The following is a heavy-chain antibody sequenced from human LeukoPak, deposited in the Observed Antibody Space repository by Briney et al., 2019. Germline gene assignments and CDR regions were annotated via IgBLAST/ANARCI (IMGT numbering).Heavy chain of an antibody. CDR2: IYYSGST. Sequence: SETLSLTCTVSGGSISSYYWSWIRQPPGKGLEWIGYIYYSGSTNYNPSLKSRVTISVDTSKNQFSLKLSSVTAADTAVYYCARDSPNVDVWGKGTTVTVSS. V-gene: IGHV4-59*01. J-gene: IGHJ6*04. CDR1: GGSISSYY. D-gene: IGHD1-1*01. CDR3: ARDSPNVDV.